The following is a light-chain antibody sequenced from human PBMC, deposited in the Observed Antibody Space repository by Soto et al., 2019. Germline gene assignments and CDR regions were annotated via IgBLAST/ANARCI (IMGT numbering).Light chain of an antibody. CDR1: QSVGND. CDR3: QQYYNWPPAWT. J-gene: IGKJ1*01. CDR2: GAS. V-gene: IGKV3-15*01. Sequence: DIVMTQSPASLSVSPGEGVTLSCRANQSVGNDLAWYQQIAGQAPRLLIYGASTRATGVPARFSGSGSGTDVTLTISTLQSEDFAVYYCQQYYNWPPAWTFGQGTRVDIK.